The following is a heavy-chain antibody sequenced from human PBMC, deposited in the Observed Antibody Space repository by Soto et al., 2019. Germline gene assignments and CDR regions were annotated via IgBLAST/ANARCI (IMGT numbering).Heavy chain of an antibody. V-gene: IGHV3-11*01. CDR1: GFIFSDYY. CDR2: ISNSGRIT. J-gene: IGHJ4*02. D-gene: IGHD3-16*01. Sequence: DLEESGGGLVKPGGSLRLSCTASGFIFSDYYMSWIRQAPGKGPEWVSDISNSGRITHHADSVEGRFTISRDNAKDSLYLQMNSLRPEDSAIYYCARDHGGGGLTLEYWGQGTLVTVSS. CDR3: ARDHGGGGLTLEY.